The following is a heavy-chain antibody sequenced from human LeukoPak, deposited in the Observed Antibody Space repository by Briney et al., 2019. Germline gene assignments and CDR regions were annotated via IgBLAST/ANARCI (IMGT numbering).Heavy chain of an antibody. J-gene: IGHJ4*02. Sequence: GGSLRLSCAASGFTFSSYAMSWVRQPPGKGLEWVSAISGSGGTTYYAALVKGRFTISRANSNKTLYLQRNSLDAEDTAVYYCAKVSGGLERRFLDYWGQGTLVTVSS. D-gene: IGHD1-1*01. CDR1: GFTFSSYA. CDR2: ISGSGGTT. CDR3: AKVSGGLERRFLDY. V-gene: IGHV3-23*01.